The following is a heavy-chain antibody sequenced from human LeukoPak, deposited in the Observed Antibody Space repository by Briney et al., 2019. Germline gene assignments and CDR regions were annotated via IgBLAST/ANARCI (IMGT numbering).Heavy chain of an antibody. V-gene: IGHV3-23*01. Sequence: GGSLRLSCAASGFTFSSYAMSWVRQVPGKGLEWVSAISSSGGSTFYADSVKGRFTISRDTSKNTLYLQMNSLRAEDTAIYYCVKATSVTTVIPFDYWGQGTLVTVSS. CDR3: VKATSVTTVIPFDY. CDR2: ISSSGGST. CDR1: GFTFSSYA. D-gene: IGHD4-17*01. J-gene: IGHJ4*02.